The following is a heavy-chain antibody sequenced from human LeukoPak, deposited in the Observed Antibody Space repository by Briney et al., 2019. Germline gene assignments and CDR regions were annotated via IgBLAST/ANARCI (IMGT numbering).Heavy chain of an antibody. CDR3: ARRENDY. J-gene: IGHJ4*02. D-gene: IGHD1-26*01. CDR2: INPNNGDT. Sequence: ASVRVSCKASGYTFTGYYIHWVRQAPGQGLEWMGRINPNNGDTNYAQKFQGRVTMTRDTAISTVYMELSRLRSDDTAVYYCARRENDYWGQGTQVTVSS. CDR1: GYTFTGYY. V-gene: IGHV1-2*06.